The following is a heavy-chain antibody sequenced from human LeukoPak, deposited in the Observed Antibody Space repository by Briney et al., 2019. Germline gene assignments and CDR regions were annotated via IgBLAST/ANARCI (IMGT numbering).Heavy chain of an antibody. V-gene: IGHV3-21*01. Sequence: PGGSLRLSCVASGFTFSNYNMNWVRQAPGKGLEWVSSISGSGTYIYYADSLKGRFTISRDNAKNSLYLQMNSLRAEDTAVYYCARDPYYEFWSDYGTEAFDIWGQGTMVTVSS. J-gene: IGHJ3*02. CDR3: ARDPYYEFWSDYGTEAFDI. CDR2: ISGSGTYI. CDR1: GFTFSNYN. D-gene: IGHD3-3*01.